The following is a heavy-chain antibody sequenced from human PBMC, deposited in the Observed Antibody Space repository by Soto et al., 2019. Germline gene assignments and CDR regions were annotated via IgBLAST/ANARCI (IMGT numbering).Heavy chain of an antibody. CDR3: ARAPYYDFWSGYYTGWYFDY. Sequence: ASVKVSCKASGYTFTSYAVHWVRQAPGQRLEWMGWINAGNGNTKYSQKFQGRVTITRDTSASTAYMELSSLRSEDTAVYYCARAPYYDFWSGYYTGWYFDYWGQGTLVTVSS. V-gene: IGHV1-3*01. D-gene: IGHD3-3*01. CDR2: INAGNGNT. J-gene: IGHJ4*02. CDR1: GYTFTSYA.